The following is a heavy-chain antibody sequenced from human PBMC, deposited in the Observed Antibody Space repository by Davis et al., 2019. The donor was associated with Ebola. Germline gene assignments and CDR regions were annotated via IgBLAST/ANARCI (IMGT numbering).Heavy chain of an antibody. V-gene: IGHV3-11*01. CDR2: ISSSGSTI. D-gene: IGHD6-13*01. J-gene: IGHJ6*04. CDR3: ARGIAAAGILYYYGMDV. CDR1: GFTFSDYY. Sequence: GESLKISCAASGFTFSDYYMSWIRQAPGKGLEWVSYISSSGSTIYYADSVKGRFTISRDNAKNSLYLQMNSLRAEDTAVYYCARGIAAAGILYYYGMDVWGKGTTVTVSS.